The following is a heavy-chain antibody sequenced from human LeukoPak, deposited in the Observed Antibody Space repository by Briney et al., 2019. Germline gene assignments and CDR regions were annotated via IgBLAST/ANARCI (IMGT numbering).Heavy chain of an antibody. CDR3: ARDVDRAMVIPNPVYMDV. Sequence: GGSLRLSCAASGFTFSSYSTNWVRQAPGKGLEWVSYISSSSSTIYYADSVKGRFAISRDNAKNSLYLQMNSLRAEDTAVYYCARDVDRAMVIPNPVYMDVWGKGTTVTVSS. V-gene: IGHV3-48*01. D-gene: IGHD5-18*01. J-gene: IGHJ6*03. CDR2: ISSSSSTI. CDR1: GFTFSSYS.